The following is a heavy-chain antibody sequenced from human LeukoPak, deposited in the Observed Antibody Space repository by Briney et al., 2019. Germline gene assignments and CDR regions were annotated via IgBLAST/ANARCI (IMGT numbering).Heavy chain of an antibody. CDR3: ARSHYGGSYDMFDF. Sequence: PGGSLRLSCAASGFTFSDFPMIWVRQAPGKGLEWVSSIFPSSGEIHYADSVKGRFTISRDNSNHTVHLQMDSLRAEDTASYYCARSHYGGSYDMFDFWGQGTLVIVSS. J-gene: IGHJ4*02. CDR2: IFPSSGEI. CDR1: GFTFSDFP. D-gene: IGHD4/OR15-4a*01. V-gene: IGHV3-23*01.